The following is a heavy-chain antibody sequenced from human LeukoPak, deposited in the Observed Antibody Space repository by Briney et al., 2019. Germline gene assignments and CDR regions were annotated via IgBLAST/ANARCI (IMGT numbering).Heavy chain of an antibody. CDR3: AKDGVPAVAGTLGFDP. J-gene: IGHJ5*02. CDR1: GFTFDDYA. CDR2: ISWNSGSI. Sequence: GGSLRLSCAASGFTFDDYAMHWVRQAPGKGLEWVSGISWNSGSIGYADSVKGRFTISRDNAKNSLYLQMNSLRAEDTALYYRAKDGVPAVAGTLGFDPWGQGTLVTVSS. V-gene: IGHV3-9*01. D-gene: IGHD6-19*01.